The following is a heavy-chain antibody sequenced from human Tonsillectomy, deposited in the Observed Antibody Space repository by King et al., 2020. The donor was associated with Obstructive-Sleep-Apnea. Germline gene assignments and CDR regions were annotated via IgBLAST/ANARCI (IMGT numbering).Heavy chain of an antibody. D-gene: IGHD3-10*01. CDR1: GGTFSSYA. CDR3: ARRESYYGSGSYYKGGMDV. V-gene: IGHV1-69*12. CDR2: SIPIFGTA. Sequence: VQLVQSGAEVKKPGSSVKVSCKASGGTFSSYAISWVRQAPGQGLEWLGGSIPIFGTANYAQKFQGRVTITADESTSTAYLGLSSLRSEDTAVYYCARRESYYGSGSYYKGGMDVWGQGTTVTVSS. J-gene: IGHJ6*02.